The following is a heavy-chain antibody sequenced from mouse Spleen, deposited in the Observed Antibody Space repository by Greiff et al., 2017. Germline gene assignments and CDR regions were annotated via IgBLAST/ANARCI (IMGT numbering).Heavy chain of an antibody. CDR3: ARTPSYDGYPLWFAY. J-gene: IGHJ3*01. CDR2: IWSGGST. V-gene: IGHV2-4-1*01. Sequence: VQLQQSGPGLVPPSQSLSITCTVSGFSLTSYGVHWVRQSPGKGLEWLGVIWSGGSTDYNAAFISRLSISKDNSKSQVFFKMNSLQADDTAIYYCARTPSYDGYPLWFAYWGQGTLVTVSA. CDR1: GFSLTSYG. D-gene: IGHD2-3*01.